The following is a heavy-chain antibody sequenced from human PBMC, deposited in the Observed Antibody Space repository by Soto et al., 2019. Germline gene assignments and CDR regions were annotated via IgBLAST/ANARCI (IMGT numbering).Heavy chain of an antibody. CDR3: ARLEDHYDSSGYYPH. Sequence: PGESLKISCQSSGSPFSTYWVAWVRQTPGKALEWMGLIYPDDSDTRYNPSFRGQVTISADKSISTAYLQWSSLKASDTAMYYCARLEDHYDSSGYYPHWGQGTLVTVSS. J-gene: IGHJ4*02. CDR2: IYPDDSDT. CDR1: GSPFSTYW. V-gene: IGHV5-51*01. D-gene: IGHD3-22*01.